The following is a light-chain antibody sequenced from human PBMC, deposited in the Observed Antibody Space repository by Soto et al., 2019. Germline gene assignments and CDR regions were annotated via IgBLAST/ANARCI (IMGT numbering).Light chain of an antibody. V-gene: IGKV3-11*01. CDR1: QSVRGS. CDR3: QLRRDWPPSIT. Sequence: EIVLTQSPATLSLSPGERATLSCRASQSVRGSLAWYQQRPGQAPRLLIYAETYRATGIPARFSGRGSGTDFALSISGLKPADLAIYYCQLRRDWPPSITFGQGTRLEI. CDR2: AET. J-gene: IGKJ5*01.